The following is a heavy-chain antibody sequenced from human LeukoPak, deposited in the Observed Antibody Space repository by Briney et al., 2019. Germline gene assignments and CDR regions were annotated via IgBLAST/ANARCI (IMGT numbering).Heavy chain of an antibody. V-gene: IGHV1-24*01. D-gene: IGHD3-22*01. J-gene: IGHJ4*02. Sequence: ASVKVSCKVSGYTLTELSMHWVRQAPGKGLEWMGGFDPEDGETIYAQKFQGRVTMTEDTSTDTAYMELSSLRSEDTAVYYCATVVITTFNSDYWGQGTLVTVSS. CDR2: FDPEDGET. CDR1: GYTLTELS. CDR3: ATVVITTFNSDY.